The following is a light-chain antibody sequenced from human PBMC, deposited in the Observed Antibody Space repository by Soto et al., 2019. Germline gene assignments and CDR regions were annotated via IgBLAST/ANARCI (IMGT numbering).Light chain of an antibody. CDR3: QQYNNWPRT. Sequence: EIVMTQSPVTLSVSPVEGATLSFRAGQSVSSNLAWYQQKPGQAPRLLIYDASNRATGIPARFSGSGSGTEFTLTISSLQSEDLAVYYCQQYNNWPRTFGQGTKVDIK. CDR1: QSVSSN. CDR2: DAS. J-gene: IGKJ1*01. V-gene: IGKV3-15*01.